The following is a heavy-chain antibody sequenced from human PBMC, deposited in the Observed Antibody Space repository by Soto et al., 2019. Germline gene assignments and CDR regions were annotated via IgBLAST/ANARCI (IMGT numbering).Heavy chain of an antibody. D-gene: IGHD3-22*01. Sequence: ELQLLGSGGGLVQPGGSLRLSCAASGFTFSSCAMAWVRQAPGKGREWVSVISGGGNTYYAASVKGRFTISRDNSKSTLYLQMNSLRADDTAAYYCVKDADPSGHYSLLDFRGQGSLVTVSS. CDR2: ISGGGNT. V-gene: IGHV3-23*01. CDR1: GFTFSSCA. J-gene: IGHJ4*02. CDR3: VKDADPSGHYSLLDF.